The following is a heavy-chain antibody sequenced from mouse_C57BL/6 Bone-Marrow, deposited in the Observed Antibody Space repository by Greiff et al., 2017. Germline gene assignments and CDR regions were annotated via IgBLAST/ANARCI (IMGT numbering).Heavy chain of an antibody. CDR2: IDPSDSYT. V-gene: IGHV1-59*01. Sequence: VQLQQPGAELVRPGTSVKLSCKASGYTFTSYWMHWVKQRPGQGLEWIGVIDPSDSYTNYNQKFKGKATLTVDTSSSTAYMQLSSLTSEDAAVYYCARDYDYDDCYAMDYWGQGTSVTVSS. CDR1: GYTFTSYW. D-gene: IGHD2-4*01. J-gene: IGHJ4*01. CDR3: ARDYDYDDCYAMDY.